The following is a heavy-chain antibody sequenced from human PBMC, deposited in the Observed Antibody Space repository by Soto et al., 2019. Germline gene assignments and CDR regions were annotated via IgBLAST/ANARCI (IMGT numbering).Heavy chain of an antibody. CDR2: MHPNTGNT. CDR3: ARERAYGMDV. V-gene: IGHV1-8*01. J-gene: IGHJ6*02. Sequence: QVQLVQSGAEVKKPGASVKVSCKASGYTFSSYDINWVRQATGQGLEWTVWMHPNTGNTVYAQKFQGRVTMTRNTSISTADMELSSLRSEDTAVYYCARERAYGMDVWGQGTTVTVSS. CDR1: GYTFSSYD.